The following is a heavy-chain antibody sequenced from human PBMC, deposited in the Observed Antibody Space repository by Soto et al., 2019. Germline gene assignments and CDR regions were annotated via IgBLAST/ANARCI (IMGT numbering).Heavy chain of an antibody. V-gene: IGHV3-21*01. D-gene: IGHD2-2*01. CDR1: GFTFSTYS. Sequence: EVQLVESGGGLVKPGGSLRLSCAASGFTFSTYSMSWVRQAPGKGLEWVSSISPSSTYIHYADSVKGRFTISRDNAEKSVYLQMNRMRAEDTGIYFCAGVGGGVVVVPGANRGDFWGQGTLVTVSS. CDR2: ISPSSTYI. J-gene: IGHJ4*02. CDR3: AGVGGGVVVVPGANRGDF.